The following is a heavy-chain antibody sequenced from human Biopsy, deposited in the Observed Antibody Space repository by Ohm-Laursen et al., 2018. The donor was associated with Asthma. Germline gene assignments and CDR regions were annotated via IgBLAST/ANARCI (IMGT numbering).Heavy chain of an antibody. D-gene: IGHD4-17*01. CDR1: GYSLTALS. J-gene: IGHJ4*02. CDR2: HDHEEGGT. CDR3: ASDFPKDYVRYNFQF. Sequence: ASVKVSCTISGYSLTALSMHWVRQAPGQGLEWMGGHDHEEGGTVNARRFQGRVTMTEDTSTDTAYMELSSLSSDDTAVYYWASDFPKDYVRYNFQFWGQGTLVTVSS. V-gene: IGHV1-24*01.